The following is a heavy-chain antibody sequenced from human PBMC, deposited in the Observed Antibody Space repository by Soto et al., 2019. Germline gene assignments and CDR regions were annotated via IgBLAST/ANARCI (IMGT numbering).Heavy chain of an antibody. D-gene: IGHD3-16*01. CDR1: GFTFSNYA. V-gene: IGHV3-64D*06. Sequence: PGGSLRLSCSVSGFTFSNYAMHWVRQAPGKGLEYVSGITSDGDSTWHADSVKDRFTISRDNSKNTLFLQMSSLRGEDTAIYYCAKGNPVPRYYFEFWGPGTMVT. CDR2: ITSDGDST. CDR3: AKGNPVPRYYFEF. J-gene: IGHJ4*01.